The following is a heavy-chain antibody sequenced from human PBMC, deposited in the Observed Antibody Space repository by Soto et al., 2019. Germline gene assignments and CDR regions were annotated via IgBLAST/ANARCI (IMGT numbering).Heavy chain of an antibody. D-gene: IGHD1-26*01. J-gene: IGHJ6*02. Sequence: SETLSLTCTVSGGSISSGDYYWSWIRQPPGKGLEWFGYIYYSGSTYYNPSLKSRVTISVDTSKNQFSLKLSSVTAADTAVYYCARASFYPGGSYYNYYYYGMDVWGQGTTVTVSS. CDR1: GGSISSGDYY. CDR2: IYYSGST. CDR3: ARASFYPGGSYYNYYYYGMDV. V-gene: IGHV4-30-4*01.